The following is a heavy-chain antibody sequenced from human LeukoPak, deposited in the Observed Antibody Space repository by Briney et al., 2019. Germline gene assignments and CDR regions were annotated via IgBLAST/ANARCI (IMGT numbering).Heavy chain of an antibody. D-gene: IGHD4-17*01. Sequence: GASVKVSCKASGDTFTSYYMHCVRQAPGQGLEWVGIINPSGGSTSYAQKFQGRVTMTRDMSTSTVYMELSSLRSEDTAVYYCARVVDHDYHDYYADHWGQGTLVTVSS. V-gene: IGHV1-46*01. CDR3: ARVVDHDYHDYYADH. CDR1: GDTFTSYY. J-gene: IGHJ4*02. CDR2: INPSGGST.